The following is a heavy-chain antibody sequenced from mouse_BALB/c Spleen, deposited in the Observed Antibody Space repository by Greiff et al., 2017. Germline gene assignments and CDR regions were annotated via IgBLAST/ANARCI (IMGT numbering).Heavy chain of an antibody. Sequence: EVMLVESGGGLVQPGGSRKLSCAASGFTFSSFGMHWVRQAPEKGLEWVAYISSGSSTIYYADTVKGRFTISRDNPKNTLFLQMTSLRSEDTAMYYCARTDGNYGRAYAMDYWGQGTSVTVSS. CDR1: GFTFSSFG. D-gene: IGHD2-1*01. V-gene: IGHV5-17*02. CDR3: ARTDGNYGRAYAMDY. J-gene: IGHJ4*01. CDR2: ISSGSSTI.